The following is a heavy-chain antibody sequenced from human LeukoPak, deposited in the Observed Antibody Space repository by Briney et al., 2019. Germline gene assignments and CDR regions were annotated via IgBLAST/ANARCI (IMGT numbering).Heavy chain of an antibody. CDR2: TYYRSKWYN. CDR3: ARDFGTTGWHTFDY. J-gene: IGHJ4*02. V-gene: IGHV6-1*01. Sequence: SQTLSLTCVVSGDSVSSKNGAWNWIRQSPSRGLEWLGRTYYRSKWYNDYAESMEGRMTISRDTSKNQSSLHLNSVTPDDTAVYYCARDFGTTGWHTFDYWGQGTLVTVSS. CDR1: GDSVSSKNGA. D-gene: IGHD6-19*01.